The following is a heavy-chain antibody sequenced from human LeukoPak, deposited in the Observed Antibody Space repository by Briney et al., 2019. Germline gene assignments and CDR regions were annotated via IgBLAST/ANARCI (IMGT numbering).Heavy chain of an antibody. V-gene: IGHV5-51*01. Sequence: AESLQISCKGSGYSFTSFWIGWVRQMPGKGLDWMGIINPADSEIRYSPSFQGQVTISADKSISTAYLQWDSLKASDTAMYYCVTLRRWYSPFDPWGQGTLVTVSS. D-gene: IGHD2-15*01. CDR2: INPADSEI. CDR3: VTLRRWYSPFDP. J-gene: IGHJ5*02. CDR1: GYSFTSFW.